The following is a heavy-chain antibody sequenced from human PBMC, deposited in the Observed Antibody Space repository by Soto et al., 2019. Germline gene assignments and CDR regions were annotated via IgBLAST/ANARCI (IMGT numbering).Heavy chain of an antibody. D-gene: IGHD4-17*01. CDR2: IRSKANSYAT. CDR3: TRDLRWQTRYYYYGMDV. J-gene: IGHJ6*02. V-gene: IGHV3-73*01. CDR1: GFTFSGSA. Sequence: GGSLRLSCAASGFTFSGSAMHWDRQASGKGLEWVGRIRSKANSYATAYAASVKGRFTISRDDSKNTAYLQMNSLKTEDTAVYYCTRDLRWQTRYYYYGMDVWGQGTTVTVSS.